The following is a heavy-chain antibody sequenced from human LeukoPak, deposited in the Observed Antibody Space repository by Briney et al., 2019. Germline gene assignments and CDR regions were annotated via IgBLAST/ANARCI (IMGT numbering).Heavy chain of an antibody. V-gene: IGHV4-59*08. CDR3: ARQGYKTVATNYYYYGMDV. CDR1: GGSISSYY. J-gene: IGHJ6*02. D-gene: IGHD5-12*01. Sequence: PSETLSLTCTVSGGSISSYYWSWIRQPPGKGLEWIGYIYYSGSTNYNPSLKSRVTISVDTSKNQFSLKLSSVTAADTAVYYCARQGYKTVATNYYYYGMDVWGQGTTVTVSS. CDR2: IYYSGST.